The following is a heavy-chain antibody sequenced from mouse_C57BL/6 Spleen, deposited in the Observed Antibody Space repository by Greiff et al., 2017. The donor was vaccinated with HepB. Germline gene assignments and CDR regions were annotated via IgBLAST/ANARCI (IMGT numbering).Heavy chain of an antibody. D-gene: IGHD1-1*01. Sequence: EVKLMESGGGLVKPGGSLKLSCAASGFTFSSYAMSWVRQTPEKRLEWVATISDGGSYTYYPDNVKGRFTISRDNAKNNLYLQMSHLKSEDTAMYYCARDRGYGSSWYFDVWGTGTTVTVSS. CDR3: ARDRGYGSSWYFDV. CDR2: ISDGGSYT. CDR1: GFTFSSYA. J-gene: IGHJ1*03. V-gene: IGHV5-4*01.